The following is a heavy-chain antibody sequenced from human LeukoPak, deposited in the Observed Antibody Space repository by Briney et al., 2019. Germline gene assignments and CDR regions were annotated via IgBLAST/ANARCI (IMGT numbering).Heavy chain of an antibody. CDR1: GFTFSSYE. CDR3: ARDRRHSRSGYYFTSLYYYYYGMDV. Sequence: GASLRLSCAASGFTFSSYEMNWVRQAPGKGLEWVSYISSSGSTIYYADSVKGRFTISRDNAKNSLYLQMNSLGAEDTAVYYCARDRRHSRSGYYFTSLYYYYYGMDVWGQGTTVTVSS. CDR2: ISSSGSTI. V-gene: IGHV3-48*03. D-gene: IGHD3-3*01. J-gene: IGHJ6*02.